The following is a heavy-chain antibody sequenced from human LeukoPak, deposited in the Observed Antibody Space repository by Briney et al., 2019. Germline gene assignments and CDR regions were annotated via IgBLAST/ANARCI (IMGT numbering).Heavy chain of an antibody. Sequence: GGSLRLSCAASGFTFTNAWMHWVRQAPGKGLEWLATISRDGKRQFYTDSVKGRFTISRDDSRNTLYLQMNSLRPEDTAVYYCARDRLNRAYCGNDCYSAAFDYWGQGTLVTVSS. V-gene: IGHV3-30*03. D-gene: IGHD2-21*02. CDR1: GFTFTNAW. J-gene: IGHJ4*02. CDR3: ARDRLNRAYCGNDCYSAAFDY. CDR2: ISRDGKRQ.